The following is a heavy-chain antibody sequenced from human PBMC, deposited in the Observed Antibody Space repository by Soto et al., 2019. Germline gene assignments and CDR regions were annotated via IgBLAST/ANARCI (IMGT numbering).Heavy chain of an antibody. V-gene: IGHV3-48*01. Sequence: EVQLVESGGGLVQPGGSLRLSCAASGFTFSSYSMNWVRQAPGKGLEWVSYISSSSSTIYYADSVKGRFTISRDNAKNSLYRQMNSLRAEDTAVYYCASVNYPRGAWFAPWGQGTLVTVSS. CDR2: ISSSSSTI. CDR1: GFTFSSYS. D-gene: IGHD4-4*01. J-gene: IGHJ5*02. CDR3: ASVNYPRGAWFAP.